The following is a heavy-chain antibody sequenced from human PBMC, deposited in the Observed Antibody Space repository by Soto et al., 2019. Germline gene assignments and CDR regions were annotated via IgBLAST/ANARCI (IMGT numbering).Heavy chain of an antibody. D-gene: IGHD6-19*01. CDR1: GFTFSHYG. CDR2: VSFDGDTK. Sequence: QVQLVESGGGMVQPGRSLRISCAASGFTFSHYGMHWVRLAPGKGLEWVAVVSFDGDTKYYEDSVKGRFNISRDNSKNPLYLQMNSLIPEDTAVYYCAKEPSLYSSDWYFDQWGGGTLVIVSS. J-gene: IGHJ4*02. V-gene: IGHV3-30*18. CDR3: AKEPSLYSSDWYFDQ.